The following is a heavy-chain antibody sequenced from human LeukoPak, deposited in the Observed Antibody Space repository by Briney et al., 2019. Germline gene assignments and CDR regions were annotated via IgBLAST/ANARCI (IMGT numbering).Heavy chain of an antibody. CDR1: GGSFSGYY. D-gene: IGHD3-10*01. CDR2: INHSGST. CDR3: ARHFRRGSWSYYTRNRAFDI. V-gene: IGHV4-34*01. Sequence: SETLSLTCAVYGGSFSGYYWSWIRQPPGKGLEWIGEINHSGSTNYNPSLKSRVTISVDTSKNQFSLKLSSVTAADTAVYYCARHFRRGSWSYYTRNRAFDIWGQGTMVTVSS. J-gene: IGHJ3*02.